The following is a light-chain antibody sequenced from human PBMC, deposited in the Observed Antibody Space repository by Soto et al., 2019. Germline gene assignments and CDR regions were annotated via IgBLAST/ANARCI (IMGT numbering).Light chain of an antibody. V-gene: IGKV1-5*03. J-gene: IGKJ4*01. Sequence: DLQMTQSPSTLSGSVGDRVTITCRASQTISSWLAWYQQKPGKAPKLLIYKASSLESGVPSRFSGSGSGTDFTLTISSLQPDDFANYYCQQYNSYSPLTFGGGTKVDIK. CDR1: QTISSW. CDR2: KAS. CDR3: QQYNSYSPLT.